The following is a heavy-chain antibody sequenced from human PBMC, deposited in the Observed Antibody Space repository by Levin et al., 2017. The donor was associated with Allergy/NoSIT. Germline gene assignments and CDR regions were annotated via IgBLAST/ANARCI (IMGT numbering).Heavy chain of an antibody. CDR1: GFTFSSYS. CDR3: AREGWGATTGFDY. Sequence: GGSLRLSCAASGFTFSSYSMNWVRQAPGKGLEWVSYISSSSSTIYYADSVKGRFTISRDNAKNSLYLQMNGLRAEDTAVYYCAREGWGATTGFDYWGQGTLVTVSS. D-gene: IGHD1-26*01. CDR2: ISSSSSTI. J-gene: IGHJ4*02. V-gene: IGHV3-48*01.